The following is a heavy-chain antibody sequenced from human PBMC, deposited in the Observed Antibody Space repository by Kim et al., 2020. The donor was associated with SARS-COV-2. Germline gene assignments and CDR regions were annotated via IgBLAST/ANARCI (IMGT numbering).Heavy chain of an antibody. CDR3: AKGFHYGSDY. Sequence: ASVKVSCRASGYTFTGYYIHWVRQAPGQGLEWMGRIIPNSGVTNYPQKFQGRVTMTRDTSITTAYMELSRLRSDDTSVYYCAKGFHYGSDYWGQGTLVTVSS. V-gene: IGHV1-2*06. CDR2: IIPNSGVT. J-gene: IGHJ4*02. D-gene: IGHD3-10*01. CDR1: GYTFTGYY.